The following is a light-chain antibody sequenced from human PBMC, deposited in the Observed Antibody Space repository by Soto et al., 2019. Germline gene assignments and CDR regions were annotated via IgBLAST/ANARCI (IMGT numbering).Light chain of an antibody. CDR2: GVS. CDR1: QSVTNNY. CDR3: QQYSSLPHT. J-gene: IGKJ2*01. Sequence: ESVLTQSPGTLSLSPGERATLSCRATQSVTNNYFAWYQQKPGQPPRLLIYGVSSSATDIPDRFSGSGSGTDFTLTIRRLEPEDFVVYYCQQYSSLPHTFGQGTKLEVK. V-gene: IGKV3-20*01.